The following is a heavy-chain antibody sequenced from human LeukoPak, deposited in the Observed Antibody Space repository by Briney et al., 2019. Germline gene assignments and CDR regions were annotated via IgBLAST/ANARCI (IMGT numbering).Heavy chain of an antibody. V-gene: IGHV3-23*01. D-gene: IGHD6-13*01. Sequence: AGGSLRLSCAVSGFTFSSYAMNWVRQAPGKGLEWVSGISGSGAGTYYADSVKGRFTISRDNSKNTLYLQMNSLRAEDTAVYYCAKEYSSSWYPGMDVWGQGTTVTVSS. CDR1: GFTFSSYA. CDR3: AKEYSSSWYPGMDV. CDR2: ISGSGAGT. J-gene: IGHJ6*02.